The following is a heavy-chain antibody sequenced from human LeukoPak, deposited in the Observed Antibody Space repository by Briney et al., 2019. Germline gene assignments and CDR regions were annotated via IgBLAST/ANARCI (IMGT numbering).Heavy chain of an antibody. CDR3: ARDEEVVTLYYYYYYYMDV. CDR1: GFTFSSYW. J-gene: IGHJ6*03. D-gene: IGHD3-22*01. Sequence: PGGSLRLSCAASGFTFSSYWMHWVRQAPGKGLVWVSRINSDGSSTSYADSVKGRFTISRDNAKNTLYLQMNSLRAEDTAVYYCARDEEVVTLYYYYYYYMDVWGKGTTVTVSS. V-gene: IGHV3-74*01. CDR2: INSDGSST.